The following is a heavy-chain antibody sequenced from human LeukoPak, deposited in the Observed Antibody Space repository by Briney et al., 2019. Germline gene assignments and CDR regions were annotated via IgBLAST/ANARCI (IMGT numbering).Heavy chain of an antibody. J-gene: IGHJ4*02. CDR1: GGSISSYY. CDR2: IYTSGST. V-gene: IGHV4-4*07. CDR3: AAKSIVGAINY. Sequence: SETLSLTCTVSGGSISSYYWSWIRQPAGKGLEWIGRIYTSGSTNYNPSLKSRVTMSVDTSKNQFSPKLSSVTAADTAVYYCAAKSIVGAINYWGQGTLVTVSS. D-gene: IGHD1-26*01.